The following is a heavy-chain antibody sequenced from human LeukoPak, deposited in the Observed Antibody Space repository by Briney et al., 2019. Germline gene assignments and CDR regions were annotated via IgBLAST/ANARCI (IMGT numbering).Heavy chain of an antibody. CDR3: ASIGYYYDSSGSDY. Sequence: GASVKVSCKASGGTFSSYAISWVRQAPGQGLEWMGRIIPIFGTANYAQKFQGRVTITADESTSTAYTELSSLRSEDTAVYYCASIGYYYDSSGSDYWGQGTLVTVSS. CDR2: IIPIFGTA. D-gene: IGHD3-22*01. V-gene: IGHV1-69*13. CDR1: GGTFSSYA. J-gene: IGHJ4*02.